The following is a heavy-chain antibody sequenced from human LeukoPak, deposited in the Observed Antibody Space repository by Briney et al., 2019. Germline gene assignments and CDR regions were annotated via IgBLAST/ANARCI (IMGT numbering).Heavy chain of an antibody. J-gene: IGHJ4*02. CDR2: IYYSGST. CDR3: ARRKDKLRFLEWAKGERVFDY. V-gene: IGHV4-31*03. Sequence: SETLSLSCTVSGGSISSGGYYWSWTRQHPGKGLEWIGYIYYSGSTYYNPSLKSRVTISVDTSKNQFSLKLSSVTAADTAVYYCARRKDKLRFLEWAKGERVFDYWGQGTLVTVSS. CDR1: GGSISSGGYY. D-gene: IGHD3-3*01.